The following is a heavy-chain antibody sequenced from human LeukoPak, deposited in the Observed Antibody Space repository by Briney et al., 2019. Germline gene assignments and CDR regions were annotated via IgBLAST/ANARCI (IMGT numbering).Heavy chain of an antibody. CDR1: GGSISGSSYY. CDR2: IYYSGST. CDR3: ARDPRYYYDSRIAFDI. V-gene: IGHV4-39*07. Sequence: SEPLSLTCTVSGGSISGSSYYWVWLRQPPGKGLEWFGRIYYSGSTYYNPSLKSRVTISVDTSKNQCSRKLSSVTAADTAVYYCARDPRYYYDSRIAFDIWGQGTMVTVSS. D-gene: IGHD3-22*01. J-gene: IGHJ3*02.